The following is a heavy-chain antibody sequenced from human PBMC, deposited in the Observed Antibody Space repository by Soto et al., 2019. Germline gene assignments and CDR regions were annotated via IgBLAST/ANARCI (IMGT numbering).Heavy chain of an antibody. CDR2: IYYSGST. D-gene: IGHD3-10*01. J-gene: IGHJ6*02. CDR1: GGSISSGDYY. Sequence: SETLSLTCTVSGGSISSGDYYWSWIRQPPGKGLEWIGYIYYSGSTYYNPSLKSRVTISVDTSKNQFSLKLSSVTAADTAVYYCARENYYGSGDDGMDVWGQGTTVT. V-gene: IGHV4-30-4*01. CDR3: ARENYYGSGDDGMDV.